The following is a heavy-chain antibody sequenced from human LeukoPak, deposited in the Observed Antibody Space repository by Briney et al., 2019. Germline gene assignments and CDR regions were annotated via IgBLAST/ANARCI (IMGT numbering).Heavy chain of an antibody. CDR1: GGSISSYY. J-gene: IGHJ6*03. CDR3: ARGKYTAMVYYYYYYMDV. D-gene: IGHD5-18*01. Sequence: SETLSLTCTVSGGSISSYYWSWIRQPPGKGLEWIGEINHSGSTNYNPSLKSRVTISVVTSKNQFSLKLSSVTAADTAVYYCARGKYTAMVYYYYYYMDVWGKGTTVTVSS. V-gene: IGHV4-34*01. CDR2: INHSGST.